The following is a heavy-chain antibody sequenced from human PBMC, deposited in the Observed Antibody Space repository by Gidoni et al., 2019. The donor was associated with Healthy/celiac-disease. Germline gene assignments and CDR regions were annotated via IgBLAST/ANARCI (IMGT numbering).Heavy chain of an antibody. Sequence: EVQLVESGVGLVQPGRSLRLSCSASGFTFDDYAMNWVRQAPGKGLEWVAGISWNSGSIGYADSVKGRFTISRDNAKNSLYLQMNSLRAEDTALYYCARTRSSSIAARPSYWGQGTLVTVSS. CDR2: ISWNSGSI. CDR1: GFTFDDYA. J-gene: IGHJ4*02. D-gene: IGHD6-6*01. CDR3: ARTRSSSIAARPSY. V-gene: IGHV3-9*01.